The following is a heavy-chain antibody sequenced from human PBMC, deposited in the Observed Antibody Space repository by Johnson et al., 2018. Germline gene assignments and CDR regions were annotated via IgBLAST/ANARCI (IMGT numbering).Heavy chain of an antibody. D-gene: IGHD5-18*01. J-gene: IGHJ3*02. V-gene: IGHV3-11*01. CDR1: GFTFSDYF. CDR3: GRQGGRGYSYGYDAFDI. CDR2: ISSSGSTI. Sequence: QVQLVQSGGGLVKPGGSLRLSCAASGFTFSDYFMSWIRQAPGKGLEWVSSISSSGSTIYYADSVKGRFTISRDNAKNSLYLQMNSLRAEDTAGYYCGRQGGRGYSYGYDAFDIWGQGTMVTVSS.